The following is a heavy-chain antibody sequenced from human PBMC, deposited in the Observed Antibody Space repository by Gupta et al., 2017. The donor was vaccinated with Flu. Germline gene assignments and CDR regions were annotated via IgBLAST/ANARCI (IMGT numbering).Heavy chain of an antibody. Sequence: GFTFSSYWMNWVRQAPGKGMVWVSRINSDGSSTSDADSVKGRFTISRDKAKNTLYLQMNSLRAEDTAVYYGARDTFNKGGYWGQGTLVTVSS. CDR3: ARDTFNKGGY. J-gene: IGHJ4*02. CDR2: INSDGSST. CDR1: GFTFSSYW. D-gene: IGHD2-15*01. V-gene: IGHV3-74*01.